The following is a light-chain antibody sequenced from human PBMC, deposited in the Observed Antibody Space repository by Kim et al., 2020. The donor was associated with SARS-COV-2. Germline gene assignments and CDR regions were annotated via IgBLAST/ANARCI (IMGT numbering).Light chain of an antibody. Sequence: PGQRVTISCSGGSSNIGANTVNWYQKLPGTAPKLLIYSDSQRPLGVPDRFSGSKSGTSASLAISWLQSEDEAEYYCAAWDDSLNYVFGTGTKVTVL. CDR3: AAWDDSLNYV. CDR2: SDS. V-gene: IGLV1-44*01. CDR1: SSNIGANT. J-gene: IGLJ1*01.